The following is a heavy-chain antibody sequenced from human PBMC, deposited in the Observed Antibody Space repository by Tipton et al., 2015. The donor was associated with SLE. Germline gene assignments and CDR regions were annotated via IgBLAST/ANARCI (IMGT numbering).Heavy chain of an antibody. Sequence: GLVKPSETLSLTCTVSGGSISSYYWSWIRQPAGKGLEWIGRIYTSGSTNYNPSLKSRVTMSVDTSKNQFSLKLSSVTAADTAVYYCARHGGRNVLRFLEWLIDYWGQGTLVTVSS. V-gene: IGHV4-4*07. CDR1: GGSISSYY. CDR3: ARHGGRNVLRFLEWLIDY. J-gene: IGHJ4*02. D-gene: IGHD3-3*01. CDR2: IYTSGST.